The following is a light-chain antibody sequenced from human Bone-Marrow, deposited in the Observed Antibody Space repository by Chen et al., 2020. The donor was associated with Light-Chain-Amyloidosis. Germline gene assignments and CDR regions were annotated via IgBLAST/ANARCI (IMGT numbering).Light chain of an antibody. V-gene: IGLV3-21*02. CDR3: QVWDRSSDRPV. CDR1: TIGTTS. CDR2: DDS. Sequence: SYVLTQPASVSVAPVQTATIACGGNTIGTTSVHWYQQTPGQAPLLVVYDDSDRPSGIPERLSGSNSGNTATLTISRVEAGDEADYYCQVWDRSSDRPVFGGGTKLTVL. J-gene: IGLJ3*02.